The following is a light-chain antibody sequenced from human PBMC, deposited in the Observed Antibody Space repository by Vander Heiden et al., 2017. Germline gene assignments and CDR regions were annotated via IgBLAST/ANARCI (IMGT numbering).Light chain of an antibody. CDR3: QVWDSSSDHHVV. J-gene: IGLJ2*01. Sequence: SYVLTQPPSLSVSPGRPARITCGGNNIGSKSVNWYQQKPGQAPGLVVYDDSDRPSGIPERFSGSNSGNTATLTSSRVEAGDEADDYCQVWDSSSDHHVVFGGGTKLTVL. CDR2: DDS. CDR1: NIGSKS. V-gene: IGLV3-21*02.